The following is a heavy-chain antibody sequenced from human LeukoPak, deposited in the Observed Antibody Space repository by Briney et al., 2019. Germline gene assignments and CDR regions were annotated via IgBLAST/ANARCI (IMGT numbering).Heavy chain of an antibody. CDR1: GIIDSSNY. V-gene: IGHV3-66*02. Sequence: GGSQTLSCAAAGIIDSSNYLSWVRQARGGGGVWLSAIYREGTPSYTHSVRGRFTLPSDNSKNTMYPQMTRLRAEDKAVYYCVTRVDATPLFDYWGEGTLVTVSS. J-gene: IGHJ4*02. CDR2: IYREGTP. D-gene: IGHD2-15*01. CDR3: VTRVDATPLFDY.